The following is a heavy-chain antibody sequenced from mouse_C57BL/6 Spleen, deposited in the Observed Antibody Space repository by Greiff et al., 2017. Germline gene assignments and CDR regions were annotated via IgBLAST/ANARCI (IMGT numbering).Heavy chain of an antibody. V-gene: IGHV1-15*01. Sequence: VKLQESGAELVRPGASVTLSCKASGYTFTDYEMHWVKQTPVHGLEWIGAIDPETGGTAYNQKFKGKAILTADKSSSTAYMELRSLTSEDSAVYYCRGRPNWDKGSSAMDDWGQGTSVTVSS. CDR1: GYTFTDYE. J-gene: IGHJ4*01. CDR3: RGRPNWDKGSSAMDD. D-gene: IGHD4-1*01. CDR2: IDPETGGT.